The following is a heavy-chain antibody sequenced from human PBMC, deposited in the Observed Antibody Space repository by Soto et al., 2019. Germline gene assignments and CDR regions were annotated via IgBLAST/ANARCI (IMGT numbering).Heavy chain of an antibody. CDR2: ISGSGGST. D-gene: IGHD3-3*01. V-gene: IGHV3-23*01. Sequence: GGSLRLSCAASGFTFSSYAMSWVRQAPGKGLEWVSAISGSGGSTYYADSVKGRFTISRDNSKNTLYLQMNSLRAEDTAVYYCAKTGYDVWSGYYTLFDYWGQGTLVTVSS. CDR3: AKTGYDVWSGYYTLFDY. J-gene: IGHJ4*02. CDR1: GFTFSSYA.